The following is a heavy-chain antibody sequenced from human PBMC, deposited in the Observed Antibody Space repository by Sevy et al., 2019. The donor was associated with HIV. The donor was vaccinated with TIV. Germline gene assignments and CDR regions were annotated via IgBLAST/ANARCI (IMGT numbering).Heavy chain of an antibody. CDR1: GFTFSTYA. J-gene: IGHJ6*02. Sequence: GGSLRLSCAASGFTFSTYAMHWVRQAPGKGLEWVAFIRYDGSNKYYADSVKGRFTISRDNSKNTLYLQMNGLRAEDTAVYYCAKDPVLVVDYYAMDVWGQGTTVTVSS. CDR2: IRYDGSNK. CDR3: AKDPVLVVDYYAMDV. V-gene: IGHV3-30*02. D-gene: IGHD2-8*02.